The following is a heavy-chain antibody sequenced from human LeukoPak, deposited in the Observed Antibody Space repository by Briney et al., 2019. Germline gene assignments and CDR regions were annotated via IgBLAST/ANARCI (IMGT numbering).Heavy chain of an antibody. CDR2: ITWNSDAM. CDR3: TRVTSWRTGFDY. V-gene: IGHV3-9*01. CDR1: GFSFEAYG. Sequence: PGRSLRLSCAASGFSFEAYGMYWVRQAPGKGLEWVSGITWNSDAMAYADSVKGRFPISRDNAKNGLYLQMNSLTVEDTALYYCTRVTSWRTGFDYWGQGTLVTVSS. J-gene: IGHJ4*02. D-gene: IGHD1-1*01.